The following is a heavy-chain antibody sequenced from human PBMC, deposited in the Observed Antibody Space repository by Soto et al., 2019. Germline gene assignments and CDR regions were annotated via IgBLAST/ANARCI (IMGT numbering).Heavy chain of an antibody. V-gene: IGHV3-7*01. D-gene: IGHD6-13*01. Sequence: EVQLVESGGGLVQPWGSLRLSCAASGFTFSSYWMTWARQAPGKGLEWVASMNRDGSEKRYVDSVEGRFTISRDNAKNSLFLQMNSLRPDDTAVYYCGRDAGRRFDYWGQGSLVTVSS. CDR2: MNRDGSEK. J-gene: IGHJ4*02. CDR3: GRDAGRRFDY. CDR1: GFTFSSYW.